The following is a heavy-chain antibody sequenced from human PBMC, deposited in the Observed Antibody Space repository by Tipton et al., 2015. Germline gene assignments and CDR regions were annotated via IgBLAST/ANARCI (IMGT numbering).Heavy chain of an antibody. CDR2: ISHSGKT. CDR3: ASQDIVLMVYGFDY. D-gene: IGHD2-8*01. Sequence: TLSLTCAVSAYSISTDYYWVWIRQPPGKGLEWIGAISHSGKTYSNPSLKSRVTISADTSKNQFSLRLTSVTAADTAVYYCASQDIVLMVYGFDYWGQGTLVTVSS. V-gene: IGHV4-38-2*01. J-gene: IGHJ4*02. CDR1: AYSISTDYY.